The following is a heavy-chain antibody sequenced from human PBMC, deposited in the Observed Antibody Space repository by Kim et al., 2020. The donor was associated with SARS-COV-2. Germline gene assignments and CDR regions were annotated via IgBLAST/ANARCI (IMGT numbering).Heavy chain of an antibody. J-gene: IGHJ4*02. Sequence: GGSLRLSCAASGFTFSSYGMHWVRQAPGKGLEWVAVIWYYGSNKYYADSVKGRFTISRDNSTNTLYLQMNSLRAEDTAVYYCARDRYVWNYSFDYWGQGTLVTVSS. V-gene: IGHV3-33*01. D-gene: IGHD1-7*01. CDR1: GFTFSSYG. CDR3: ARDRYVWNYSFDY. CDR2: IWYYGSNK.